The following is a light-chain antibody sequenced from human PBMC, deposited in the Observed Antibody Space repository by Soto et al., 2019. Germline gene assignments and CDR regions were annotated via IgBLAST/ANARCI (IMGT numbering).Light chain of an antibody. CDR2: DAS. V-gene: IGKV3-11*01. CDR1: QSVSSN. Sequence: IVLTQSPATLSLSPGVRATLSCRASQSVSSNLAWYQQKPGQAPRLLIYDASNRATGIPGRFSGSGSGTDFTLTISSLEPEEYAVYYCQQRSTWPLTFGQGTKVDIK. CDR3: QQRSTWPLT. J-gene: IGKJ1*01.